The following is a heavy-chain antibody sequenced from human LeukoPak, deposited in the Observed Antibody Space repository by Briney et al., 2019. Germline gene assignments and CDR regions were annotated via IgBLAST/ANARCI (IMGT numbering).Heavy chain of an antibody. CDR3: TKGMATIRRHIDS. D-gene: IGHD5-24*01. Sequence: GGSLRLSCAASGFTFRSYSMSWVRQAPGRGLEWVSSISGSAGSTYYADSMKGRFTISRDNPKNTLHLEMNSLRAEDTAIYYCTKGMATIRRHIDSWGQGTLVTVSS. V-gene: IGHV3-23*01. J-gene: IGHJ4*02. CDR2: ISGSAGST. CDR1: GFTFRSYS.